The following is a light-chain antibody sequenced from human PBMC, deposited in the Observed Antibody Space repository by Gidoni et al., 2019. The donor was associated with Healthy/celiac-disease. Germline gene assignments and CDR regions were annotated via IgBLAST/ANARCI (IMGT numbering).Light chain of an antibody. CDR1: SSNIGAGYD. V-gene: IGLV1-40*01. CDR2: GNS. Sequence: QSVLTQPPSVSGAPGQRVTISCTGSSSNIGAGYDVHWYQQLPGTAPKLLIYGNSNRPSGVPDRFSGSKSGTSASLASTGLQADDEADYYCQSYDSSLSGWVFGGGTKLTVL. J-gene: IGLJ3*02. CDR3: QSYDSSLSGWV.